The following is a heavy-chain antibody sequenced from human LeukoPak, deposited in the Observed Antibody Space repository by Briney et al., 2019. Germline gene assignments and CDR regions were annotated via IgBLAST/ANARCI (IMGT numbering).Heavy chain of an antibody. CDR2: ISGYNGNT. D-gene: IGHD6-19*01. V-gene: IGHV1-18*01. CDR1: GYTFTSYG. Sequence: ASVKVSCKASGYTFTSYGISWVRQAPGQGLEWMGWISGYNGNTNYAQKLQGRVTMTTDTSTSAAYMELRSLRSDDTAVYYCARDLKRGYSSGRYSWGTGSSNDYWGQGTLVTVSS. CDR3: ARDLKRGYSSGRYSWGTGSSNDY. J-gene: IGHJ4*02.